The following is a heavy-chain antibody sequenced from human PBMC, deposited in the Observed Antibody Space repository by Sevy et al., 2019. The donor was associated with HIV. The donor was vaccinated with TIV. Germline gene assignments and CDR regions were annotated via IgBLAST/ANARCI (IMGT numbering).Heavy chain of an antibody. CDR2: ISSSGSTI. D-gene: IGHD3-10*01. CDR1: GFTFSSYE. Sequence: GGSLRLSCAASGFTFSSYEMNWVRQAPGKGLERVSYISSSGSTIYYADSVKGRFTISRDNAKNSLYLQMNSLRAEDTAVYYCARARHVLLWFGELTTYYYGMDVWGQGTTVTVSS. CDR3: ARARHVLLWFGELTTYYYGMDV. V-gene: IGHV3-48*03. J-gene: IGHJ6*02.